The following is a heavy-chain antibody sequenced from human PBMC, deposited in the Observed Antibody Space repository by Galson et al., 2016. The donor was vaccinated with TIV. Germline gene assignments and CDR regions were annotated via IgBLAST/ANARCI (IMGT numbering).Heavy chain of an antibody. CDR1: GFTFNTYW. V-gene: IGHV3-7*01. CDR2: IKHDGSEK. CDR3: ARGRHVDY. Sequence: SLRLSCAASGFTFNTYWMIWVRQAPGKGLEWVANIKHDGSEKYYVDSVKGRFTISRDNAKSSLYLQMNSLRAEDTAVYYCARGRHVDYWGPGTLVTVSS. J-gene: IGHJ4*02.